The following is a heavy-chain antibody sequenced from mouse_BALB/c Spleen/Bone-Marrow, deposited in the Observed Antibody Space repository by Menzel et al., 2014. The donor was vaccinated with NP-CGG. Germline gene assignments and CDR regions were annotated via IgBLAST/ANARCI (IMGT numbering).Heavy chain of an antibody. CDR3: ARGDYGSTYWFAY. D-gene: IGHD1-1*01. CDR1: GFPLSSYG. J-gene: IGHJ3*01. CDR2: IWAGGGT. V-gene: IGHV2-9*02. Sequence: VQLQQSGPGLVAPSQSLSIPCTVSGFPLSSYGVHWVRQPPGKGLEWLGIIWAGGGTNYNSALMSRLSISKDNSKSXVFLKMNSLQTDDTAMYYCARGDYGSTYWFAYWGQGTLVTVSA.